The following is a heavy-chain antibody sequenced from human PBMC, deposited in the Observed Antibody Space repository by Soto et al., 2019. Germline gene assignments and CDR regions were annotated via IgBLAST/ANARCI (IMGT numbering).Heavy chain of an antibody. CDR3: ARDPGYSLDY. J-gene: IGHJ4*02. CDR2: TYYRSKWYY. CDR1: GDSVSIKSAA. Sequence: SQTLSPTCAISGDSVSIKSAAWNWIRQSPSRGLEWLGRTYYRSKWYYDYADSVKSRITINSDTSKNQFSLQLNSVTPEDTAVYYCARDPGYSLDYWGQGTLVTVSS. D-gene: IGHD5-18*01. V-gene: IGHV6-1*01.